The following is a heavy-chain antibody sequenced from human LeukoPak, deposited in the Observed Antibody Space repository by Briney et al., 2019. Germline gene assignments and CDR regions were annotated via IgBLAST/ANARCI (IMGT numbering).Heavy chain of an antibody. J-gene: IGHJ4*02. CDR1: GFTFDDYA. CDR3: AKDRGDCGGDCYIFDY. V-gene: IGHV3-43D*03. CDR2: ISWDGGST. D-gene: IGHD2-21*02. Sequence: PGGSLRLSCAASGFTFDDYAMHWVRHAPGKGLEWVSLISWDGGSTYYADSVKGRFTISRDNSKNSLYLQMNSLRAEDTALYYCAKDRGDCGGDCYIFDYWGQGTLVTVSS.